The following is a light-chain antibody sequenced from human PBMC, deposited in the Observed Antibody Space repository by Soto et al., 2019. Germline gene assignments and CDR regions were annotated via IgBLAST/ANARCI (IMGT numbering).Light chain of an antibody. CDR2: GAS. CDR3: QQYDNLSWT. J-gene: IGKJ1*01. Sequence: VLTHSPDTLSLPPGERATLSCRAGQSISGTFLNWYQQKPGQAPRLLIYGASTRATGTPDRFSGSGSGTDFTLTISRLEPEDFAVYFCQQYDNLSWTFGQGTKVDIK. V-gene: IGKV3-20*01. CDR1: QSISGTF.